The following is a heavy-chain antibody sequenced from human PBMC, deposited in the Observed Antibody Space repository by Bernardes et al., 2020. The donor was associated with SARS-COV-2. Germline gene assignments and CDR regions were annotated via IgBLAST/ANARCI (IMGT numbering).Heavy chain of an antibody. CDR1: GGSISSYY. Sequence: SETLSLTCTVSGGSISSYYWSWIRQPPGKGLEWIGYIYYSGSTNYNPSLKSRVTITVDTSKNQFSLKLSSVTAADAAVYYCARGELWLDYWGQGTLVTVSS. J-gene: IGHJ4*02. V-gene: IGHV4-59*01. CDR3: ARGELWLDY. CDR2: IYYSGST. D-gene: IGHD5-18*01.